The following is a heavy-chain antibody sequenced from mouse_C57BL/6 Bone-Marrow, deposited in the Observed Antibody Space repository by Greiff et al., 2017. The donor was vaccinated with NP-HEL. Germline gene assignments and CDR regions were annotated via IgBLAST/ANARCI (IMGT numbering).Heavy chain of an antibody. CDR2: IYPRSGNT. J-gene: IGHJ4*01. Sequence: QVQLQQSGAELARPGASVKLSCKASGYTFTSYGISWVKQRTGQGLEWIGEIYPRSGNTYYSEKFKGKATLTADKSSSTAYMELRSLTSEDSAVYFCARGLLQAMDYGGQGTSVTVSA. CDR1: GYTFTSYG. CDR3: ARGLLQAMDY. D-gene: IGHD2-3*01. V-gene: IGHV1-81*01.